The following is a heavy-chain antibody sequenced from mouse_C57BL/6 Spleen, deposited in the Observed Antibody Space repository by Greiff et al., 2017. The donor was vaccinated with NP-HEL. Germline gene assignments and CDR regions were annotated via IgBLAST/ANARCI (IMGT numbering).Heavy chain of an antibody. J-gene: IGHJ2*01. CDR3: ARKGNDYDGGGFDY. D-gene: IGHD2-4*01. V-gene: IGHV2-2*01. CDR1: GFSLTSYG. Sequence: VKVVESGPGLVQPSQSLSITCTVSGFSLTSYGVHWVRQSPGKGLEWLGVIWSGGSTDYNAAFISRLSISKDNSKSQVFFKMNSLQADDTAIYYCARKGNDYDGGGFDYWGQGTTLTVSS. CDR2: IWSGGST.